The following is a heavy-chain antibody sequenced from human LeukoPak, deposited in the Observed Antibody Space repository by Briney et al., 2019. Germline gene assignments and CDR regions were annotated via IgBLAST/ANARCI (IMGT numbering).Heavy chain of an antibody. CDR1: GGSISSYY. D-gene: IGHD2-15*01. J-gene: IGHJ5*02. V-gene: IGHV4-59*08. CDR3: ARRAPYCSGGSCHGGFDP. Sequence: SETLSLTCTVSGGSISSYYWSWIRQPPGKGLEWIGYIYYSGSTNYNPSLKSRVAISVDTSKNQFSLKLSSVTAADTAVYYCARRAPYCSGGSCHGGFDPWGQGTLVTVSS. CDR2: IYYSGST.